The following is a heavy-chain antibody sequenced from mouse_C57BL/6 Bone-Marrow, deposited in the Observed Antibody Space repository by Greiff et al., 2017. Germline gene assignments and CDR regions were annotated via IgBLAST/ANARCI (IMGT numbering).Heavy chain of an antibody. D-gene: IGHD1-1*01. V-gene: IGHV1-50*01. CDR2: IDPSDSCT. CDR1: GYTFTSYW. J-gene: IGHJ3*01. CDR3: AREGVLLRPFAY. Sequence: QVQLQQPGAELVKPGASVKLSCKASGYTFTSYWMQWVKQRPGQGLEWIGEIDPSDSCTNYNQKFKGKATLTVDTSSSTAYMQLSSLTSEDSAVYYCAREGVLLRPFAYWGQGTLVTVSA.